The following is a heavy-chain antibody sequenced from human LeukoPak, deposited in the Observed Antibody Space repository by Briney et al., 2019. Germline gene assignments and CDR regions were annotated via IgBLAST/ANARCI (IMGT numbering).Heavy chain of an antibody. V-gene: IGHV5-51*01. CDR1: GYSFTSYW. J-gene: IGHJ6*02. CDR2: IYPGDSDT. Sequence: GESLKISCKGSGYSFTSYWIGWVRQMPGKGLEWMGIIYPGDSDTRYSPSFQGQVTISADKSISTAYLQWSSLKASDTAMYYCARHGSIVGATSGMDVWGQGTTVTVSS. D-gene: IGHD1-26*01. CDR3: ARHGSIVGATSGMDV.